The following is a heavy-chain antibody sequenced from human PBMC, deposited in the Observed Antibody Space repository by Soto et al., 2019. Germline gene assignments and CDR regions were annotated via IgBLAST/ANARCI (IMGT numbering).Heavy chain of an antibody. D-gene: IGHD3-10*01. CDR1: GFIFRSYG. CDR3: AREVDSALLWCGNADS. V-gene: IGHV3-33*01. Sequence: QVQLVESGGGVAQPGRSLRLSCAASGFIFRSYGMHWVRQAPGKGLEWVAFLWYDGVNKYYADSVKGRFTISRDNSKNTLDLQMNTLRAEDTAVYHCAREVDSALLWCGNADSWGQGTLVTVSS. CDR2: LWYDGVNK. J-gene: IGHJ5*01.